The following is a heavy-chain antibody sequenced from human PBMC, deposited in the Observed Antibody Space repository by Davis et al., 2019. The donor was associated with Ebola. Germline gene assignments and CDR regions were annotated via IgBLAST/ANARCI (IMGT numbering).Heavy chain of an antibody. CDR3: ARGSLAIFGVVMGFDY. J-gene: IGHJ4*02. D-gene: IGHD3-3*01. CDR2: IIPIFGTA. Sequence: SVKVSCKASGYTFTSHYMHWARQAPGQGLEWMGGIIPIFGTANYAQKFQGRVTITADESTSTAYMELSSLRSEDTAVYYCARGSLAIFGVVMGFDYWGQGTLVTVSS. V-gene: IGHV1-69*13. CDR1: GYTFTSHY.